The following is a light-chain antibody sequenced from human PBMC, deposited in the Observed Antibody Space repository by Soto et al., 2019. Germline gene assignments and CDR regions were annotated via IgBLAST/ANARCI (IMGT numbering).Light chain of an antibody. J-gene: IGKJ2*01. V-gene: IGKV3-20*01. Sequence: EIVLTQSPGTLSLSPGERATLSCRASQTVSSYFLAWYQQKPGQAPRLLIHGTSNRATGIPDRFSGSGSGTDFTLTISRLQPEDFAVYYCQHYGGSPLYSFGQGTKLEI. CDR2: GTS. CDR3: QHYGGSPLYS. CDR1: QTVSSYF.